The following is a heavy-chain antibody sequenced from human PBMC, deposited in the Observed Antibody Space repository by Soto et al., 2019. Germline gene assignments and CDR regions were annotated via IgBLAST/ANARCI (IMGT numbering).Heavy chain of an antibody. CDR2: ISDDGYTI. V-gene: IGHV3-11*01. CDR3: AKNGDFDYDAFDV. D-gene: IGHD3-16*01. CDR1: GFTFSDFY. Sequence: PGGSLRLSCATSGFTFSDFYMSWVRQAPGKGPEWVSYISDDGYTIYYADSVKGRFTISRDNAKNSLDLQMTNLRAEDTAVYYCAKNGDFDYDAFDVWGQGTVVTVSS. J-gene: IGHJ3*01.